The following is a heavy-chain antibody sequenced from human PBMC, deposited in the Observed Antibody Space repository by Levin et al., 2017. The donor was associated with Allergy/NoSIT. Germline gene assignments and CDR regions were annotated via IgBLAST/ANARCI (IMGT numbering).Heavy chain of an antibody. V-gene: IGHV3-30*18. Sequence: GESLKISCAASGFTFSSYGMHWVRQAPGKGLEWVAVISYDGSNKYYADSVKGRFTISRDNSKNTLYLQMNSLRAEDTAVYYCAKDSSIAAAGPPKYPHYYYYYGMDVWGQGTTVTVSS. CDR3: AKDSSIAAAGPPKYPHYYYYYGMDV. J-gene: IGHJ6*02. D-gene: IGHD6-13*01. CDR2: ISYDGSNK. CDR1: GFTFSSYG.